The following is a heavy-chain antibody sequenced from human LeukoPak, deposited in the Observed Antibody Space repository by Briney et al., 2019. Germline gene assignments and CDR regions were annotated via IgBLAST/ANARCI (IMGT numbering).Heavy chain of an antibody. J-gene: IGHJ4*02. CDR1: GYTFTGYY. D-gene: IGHD3-10*01. CDR3: AREPPYYYGSGSYCFDY. Sequence: ASVKVSCKASGYTFTGYYMHWVRQAPGQGLEWMGWISAYNGNTNYAQKLQGRVTMTTDTSTSTAYMELRSLRSDDTAVYYCAREPPYYYGSGSYCFDYWGQGTLVTVSS. CDR2: ISAYNGNT. V-gene: IGHV1-18*04.